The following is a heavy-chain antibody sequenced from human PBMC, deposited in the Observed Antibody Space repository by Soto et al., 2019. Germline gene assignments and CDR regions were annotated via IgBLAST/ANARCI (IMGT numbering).Heavy chain of an antibody. V-gene: IGHV4-38-2*01. CDR2: MHHSGST. Sequence: PSETLSLNCAVSGYAIGSGYYWGWIRQSPGKGLEWIGSMHHSGSTYYNPSLTSRVTISVDRSKNQFSLKMNSVSAADTAVYYCARTGVVVVSNIPDYFDYWGQGNQVTSPQ. J-gene: IGHJ4*02. CDR1: GYAIGSGYY. CDR3: ARTGVVVVSNIPDYFDY. D-gene: IGHD3-22*01.